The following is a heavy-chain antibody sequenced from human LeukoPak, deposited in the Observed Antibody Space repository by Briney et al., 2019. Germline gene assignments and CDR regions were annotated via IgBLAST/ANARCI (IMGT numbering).Heavy chain of an antibody. V-gene: IGHV3-53*01. J-gene: IGHJ6*02. CDR3: ARGLFHEWELPYYYGMDV. CDR1: GFTVSSNY. CDR2: IYSGGST. Sequence: GSLRLSCAASGFTVSSNYMSWVRQAPGKGLEWVSVIYSGGSTYYADSVKGRFTIPRDNSKNTLYLQMNSLRAEDTAVYYCARGLFHEWELPYYYGMDVWGQGTTVTVSS. D-gene: IGHD1-26*01.